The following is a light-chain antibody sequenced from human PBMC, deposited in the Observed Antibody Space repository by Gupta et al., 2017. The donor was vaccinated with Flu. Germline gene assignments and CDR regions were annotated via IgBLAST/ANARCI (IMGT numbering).Light chain of an antibody. CDR3: SQYGSSPYT. V-gene: IGKV3-20*01. J-gene: IGKJ2*01. CDR1: RILHSLY. Sequence: EVVLTQSLGTLSLSPGDSATLSCRASRILHSLYFAWYQQKPGQAPRLLIHGTSTRATGIPDRFSGSGSGTYLTLTITGLQSEDFAVYYFSQYGSSPYTFGQGTKVEV. CDR2: GTS.